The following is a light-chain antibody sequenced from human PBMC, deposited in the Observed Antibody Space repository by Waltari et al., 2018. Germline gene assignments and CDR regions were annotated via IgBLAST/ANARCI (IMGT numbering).Light chain of an antibody. Sequence: VMTQSPDSLAVSLGERATINCKSSQSVLYSSNNKNCLGWYQQKPGQPPKLLIYWASTRESGVPDRFSGSGSGTDFTLTISSLQAEDVAVYYCQQYYSTPYSFGQGTKLEIK. CDR1: QSVLYSSNNKNC. J-gene: IGKJ2*03. CDR2: WAS. CDR3: QQYYSTPYS. V-gene: IGKV4-1*01.